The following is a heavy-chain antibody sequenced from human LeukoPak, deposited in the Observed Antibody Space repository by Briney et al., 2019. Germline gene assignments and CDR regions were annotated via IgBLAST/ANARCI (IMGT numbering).Heavy chain of an antibody. CDR3: ATHRAYGFDY. V-gene: IGHV3-74*01. J-gene: IGHJ4*02. Sequence: GGSLRLSCAASGFTLSSYWMHWVRQAPGKGLVWVSRIYSDGSGTTYADSVEGRFTISRDNAKNTLYLQMNSLKADDTAVYYCATHRAYGFDYWGQGTLVTVSS. CDR2: IYSDGSGT. CDR1: GFTLSSYW. D-gene: IGHD4-17*01.